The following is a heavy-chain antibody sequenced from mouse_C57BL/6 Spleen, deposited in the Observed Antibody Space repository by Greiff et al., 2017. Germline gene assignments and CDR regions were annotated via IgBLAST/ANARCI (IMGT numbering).Heavy chain of an antibody. D-gene: IGHD1-1*01. Sequence: EVQVVESGGGLVKPGGSLKLSCAASGFTFSSYAMSWVRQTPEKRLEWVATISDGGSYTYYPDNVKGRFTISRDNAKNNLYLQMSHLKSEDTAMYYCARAYYGSSYVYYFDYWDQGTTLTVSS. CDR2: ISDGGSYT. J-gene: IGHJ2*01. CDR3: ARAYYGSSYVYYFDY. CDR1: GFTFSSYA. V-gene: IGHV5-4*01.